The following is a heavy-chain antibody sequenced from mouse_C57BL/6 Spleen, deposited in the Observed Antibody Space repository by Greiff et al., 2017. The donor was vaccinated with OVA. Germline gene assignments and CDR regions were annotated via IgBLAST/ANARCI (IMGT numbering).Heavy chain of an antibody. Sequence: QVQLKESGAELARPGASVKLSCKASGYTFTSYGISWVKQRTGQGLEWIGEIYPRSGNTYYNEKFKGKATLTADKSSSTAYMELRSLTSEDSAVYFCARRGYDYDEGENFDYWGQGTTLTVSS. CDR3: ARRGYDYDEGENFDY. CDR2: IYPRSGNT. D-gene: IGHD2-4*01. J-gene: IGHJ2*01. CDR1: GYTFTSYG. V-gene: IGHV1-81*01.